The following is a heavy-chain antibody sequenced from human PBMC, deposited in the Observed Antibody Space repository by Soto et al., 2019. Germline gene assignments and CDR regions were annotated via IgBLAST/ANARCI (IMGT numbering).Heavy chain of an antibody. V-gene: IGHV3-33*01. CDR1: GFTLSNYG. J-gene: IGHJ4*02. Sequence: EGSLRLPCATSGFTLSNYGIHWVRQAPSKGLEWVAVKWFFASGGNEYYADSVKGRFAISRDDSKQTAYLEMKSLRAEDTAVYYCGGDPYSGARYYVDLWGQATQV. CDR3: GGDPYSGARYYVDL. D-gene: IGHD1-26*01. CDR2: KWFFASGGNE.